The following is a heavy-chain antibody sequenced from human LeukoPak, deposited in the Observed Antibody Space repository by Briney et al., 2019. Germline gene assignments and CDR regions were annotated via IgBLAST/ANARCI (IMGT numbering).Heavy chain of an antibody. J-gene: IGHJ4*02. Sequence: SETLSLTCAVYGGSFSGYYWSWIRQPPGKGLEWIGEINHSGSTNYNPSLKSRVTISVDTSKNQFSLKLSSVTAADTAVYYCARDRYYYDSSGYYRLDYWGQGTLVTVSS. CDR2: INHSGST. CDR3: ARDRYYYDSSGYYRLDY. V-gene: IGHV4-34*01. CDR1: GGSFSGYY. D-gene: IGHD3-22*01.